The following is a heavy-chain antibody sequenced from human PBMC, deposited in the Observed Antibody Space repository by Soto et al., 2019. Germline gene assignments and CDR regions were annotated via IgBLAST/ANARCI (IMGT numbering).Heavy chain of an antibody. V-gene: IGHV4-30-4*01. Sequence: SETLSLTCTVSGGSISSGDYYWSWIRQPPGKGLEWIGYIYYSGSTYYNPSLKSRVTISVDTSKNQFSLKLSSVTAADTAVYYCARFSGYDSNFDYWGKGTLVTVSS. J-gene: IGHJ4*02. CDR1: GGSISSGDYY. CDR2: IYYSGST. D-gene: IGHD5-12*01. CDR3: ARFSGYDSNFDY.